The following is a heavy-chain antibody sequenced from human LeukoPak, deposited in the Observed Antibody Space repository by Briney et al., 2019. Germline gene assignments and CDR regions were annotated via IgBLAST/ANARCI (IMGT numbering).Heavy chain of an antibody. CDR2: ISYDGSNK. V-gene: IGHV3-30*18. J-gene: IGHJ4*02. CDR3: AKEGSIAAAGIFDY. D-gene: IGHD6-13*01. Sequence: PGRSLRLSCAASGFTFSSYGMHWVRQAPGKGLEWVAVISYDGSNKYYADPVKGRFTISRDNSKNTLYLQMNSLRAEDTAVYYCAKEGSIAAAGIFDYWGQGTLVTVSS. CDR1: GFTFSSYG.